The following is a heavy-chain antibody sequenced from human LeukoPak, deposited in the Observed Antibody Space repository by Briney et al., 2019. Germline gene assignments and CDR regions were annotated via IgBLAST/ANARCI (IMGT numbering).Heavy chain of an antibody. J-gene: IGHJ4*02. CDR1: GYTFTDYY. CDR3: ASADLRYCSITNCLSFDY. CDR2: INPKSGGT. V-gene: IGHV1-2*02. Sequence: ASVTVSCKTSGYTFTDYYIHWVQQAPGQGLEWMGWINPKSGGTHFAQKFQGRVIMTRDTSVDTAYMELNSLRSDDTAVYYCASADLRYCSITNCLSFDYWGQGTLVTVSS. D-gene: IGHD2-2*01.